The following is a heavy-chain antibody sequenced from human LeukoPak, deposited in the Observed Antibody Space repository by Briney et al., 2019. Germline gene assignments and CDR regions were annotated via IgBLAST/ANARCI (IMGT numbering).Heavy chain of an antibody. CDR3: ARGHSGRWFWWFGA. D-gene: IGHD1-26*01. CDR2: INSSSRYI. Sequence: GGSLTVYCAASGFTFSSYSMNWVRQAPGKGLEWVSSINSSSRYIYYADSVKVRFTISRDNAKNSLYPQMNSLRAEDTAVYYCARGHSGRWFWWFGAWGQGTLVTVSS. V-gene: IGHV3-21*01. J-gene: IGHJ5*02. CDR1: GFTFSSYS.